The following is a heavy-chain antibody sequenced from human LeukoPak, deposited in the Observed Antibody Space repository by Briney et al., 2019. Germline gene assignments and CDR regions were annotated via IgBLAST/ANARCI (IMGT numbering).Heavy chain of an antibody. J-gene: IGHJ4*02. CDR1: GGTFSSYA. CDR2: IIPIFGTA. V-gene: IGHV1-69*01. CDR3: AKDLEVLLWFGPTYYFDY. Sequence: SVKVSCKASGGTFSSYAISWVRQAPGQGLEWMGGIIPIFGTANYAQKFQGRVTITADESTSTAYMELSSLRSEDTAVYYCAKDLEVLLWFGPTYYFDYWGQGTLVTVSS. D-gene: IGHD3-10*01.